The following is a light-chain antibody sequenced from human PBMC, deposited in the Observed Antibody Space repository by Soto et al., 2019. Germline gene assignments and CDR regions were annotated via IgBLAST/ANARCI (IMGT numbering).Light chain of an antibody. V-gene: IGKV3-15*01. Sequence: EIVMTQSPATLSVSPGERATLSCRASQSVSSNLAWYQQKPGQAPRLLIYGASTRATGIPARFSGSGSGTEFTLTLSSLQSEDFAVYYCQHYNNCPPLFTFGPGTKVDIK. CDR3: QHYNNCPPLFT. CDR1: QSVSSN. J-gene: IGKJ3*01. CDR2: GAS.